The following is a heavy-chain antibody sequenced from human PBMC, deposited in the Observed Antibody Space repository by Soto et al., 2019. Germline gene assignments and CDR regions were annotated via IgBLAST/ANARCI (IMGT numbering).Heavy chain of an antibody. Sequence: GGSLRLSCAASGFTFSSYEMNWVRQAPGKGLEWVSYISSSGSTIHYADSVKGRFTISRDNAKNSLYLQMNSLRAEDTAVYYCARVLSANGHSDYWGQGTLVTVSS. CDR3: ARVLSANGHSDY. CDR1: GFTFSSYE. V-gene: IGHV3-48*03. CDR2: ISSSGSTI. D-gene: IGHD2-8*01. J-gene: IGHJ4*02.